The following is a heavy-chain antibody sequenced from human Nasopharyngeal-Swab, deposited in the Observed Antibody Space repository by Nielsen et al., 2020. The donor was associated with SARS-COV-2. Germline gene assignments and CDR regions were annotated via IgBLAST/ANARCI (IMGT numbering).Heavy chain of an antibody. CDR3: AKAGEFIAAAGQNWFDP. CDR2: ISYDGSNK. CDR1: GFTFSSYG. D-gene: IGHD6-13*01. Sequence: GESLKISCAASGFTFSSYGMHWVRQAPGKGLERVAVISYDGSNKYYADSVKGRFTISRDNSKNTLYLQMNSLRAEDTAVYYCAKAGEFIAAAGQNWFDPWGQGTLVTVSS. V-gene: IGHV3-30*18. J-gene: IGHJ5*02.